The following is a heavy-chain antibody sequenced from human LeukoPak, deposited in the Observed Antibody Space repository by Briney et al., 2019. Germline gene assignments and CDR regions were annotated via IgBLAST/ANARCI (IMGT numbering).Heavy chain of an antibody. J-gene: IGHJ4*02. CDR2: INPNSGGT. D-gene: IGHD6-13*01. V-gene: IGHV1-2*06. CDR1: GYIFTDYY. Sequence: ASVKVSCKASGYIFTDYYIHWVRQAPGQGLEWMERINPNSGGTSYAQKFQGRVTMTRDTSISTAYVDLSRLRSDDTAVYYCARVEAAAGTFWGQGTLVTVSS. CDR3: ARVEAAAGTF.